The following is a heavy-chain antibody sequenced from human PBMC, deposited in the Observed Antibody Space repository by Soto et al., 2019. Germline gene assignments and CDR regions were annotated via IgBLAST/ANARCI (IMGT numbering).Heavy chain of an antibody. J-gene: IGHJ3*02. D-gene: IGHD3-10*01. V-gene: IGHV4-59*01. CDR1: GGSISSYY. CDR3: ARDQTVTMVRGVMSDDAFDI. CDR2: IYYSGST. Sequence: SGTLSLTCTVSGGSISSYYWSWIRQPPGKGLEWIGYIYYSGSTNYNPSLKSRVTISVDTSKNQFSLKLSSVTAADTAVYYCARDQTVTMVRGVMSDDAFDIWGQGTMVTVSS.